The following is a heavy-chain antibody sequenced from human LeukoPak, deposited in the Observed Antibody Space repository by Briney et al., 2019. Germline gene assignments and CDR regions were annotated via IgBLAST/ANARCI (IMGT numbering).Heavy chain of an antibody. J-gene: IGHJ4*02. CDR1: GGSISSYY. CDR3: ARGGYSYGYGDY. D-gene: IGHD5-18*01. V-gene: IGHV4-59*01. CDR2: IYYSGST. Sequence: SETLSLTCTVSGGSISSYYWSWIRQPPGKGLEWIGYIYYSGSTNYNPSLKSRVTISVDTPKNQFSLKLSSVTAADTAVYYCARGGYSYGYGDYWGQGTLVTVSS.